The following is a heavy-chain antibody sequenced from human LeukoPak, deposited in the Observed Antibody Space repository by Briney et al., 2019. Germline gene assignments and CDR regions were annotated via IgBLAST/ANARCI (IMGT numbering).Heavy chain of an antibody. CDR1: GFTFSADW. V-gene: IGHV3-74*01. J-gene: IGHJ5*02. D-gene: IGHD2-8*01. CDR3: ACTSRPIDA. Sequence: SGRSLRLSCAASGFTFSADWMHWVRQAPGKGLVWVSRIKGDGSGASYTDSLKDRCTISRDNAKNNLYLELNSLRGADKAAYYCACTSRPIDAWGQGTIVTVSS. CDR2: IKGDGSGA.